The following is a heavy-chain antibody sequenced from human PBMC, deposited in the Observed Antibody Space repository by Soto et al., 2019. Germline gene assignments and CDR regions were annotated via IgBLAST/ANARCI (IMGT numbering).Heavy chain of an antibody. V-gene: IGHV1-2*02. J-gene: IGHJ6*02. Sequence: QVQLVQSGAEVKKPGASVKVSCKASGYTFTGYYMHWVRQAPGQGLEWMGWINPNSGGKNYAQKFHGRVTMTRDTSNSTAYMELSRLRSDDTAVYYCARDLGCSSTSCYGYGMDVWGQGTTVTVSS. CDR1: GYTFTGYY. D-gene: IGHD2-2*01. CDR3: ARDLGCSSTSCYGYGMDV. CDR2: INPNSGGK.